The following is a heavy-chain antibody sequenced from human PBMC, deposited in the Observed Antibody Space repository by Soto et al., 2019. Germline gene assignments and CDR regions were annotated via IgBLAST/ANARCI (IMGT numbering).Heavy chain of an antibody. D-gene: IGHD3-22*01. V-gene: IGHV4-59*08. Sequence: PSETLSLTCTVSGGYISSYSWSWIRQPPGKGLEWIGYIYHGGSTYYNPSLKSRVTISVDTSKNQFSLKLSSVTAADTAVYYCARLDDSSGYYFNWFDPWGQGTLVTVSS. J-gene: IGHJ5*02. CDR1: GGYISSYS. CDR3: ARLDDSSGYYFNWFDP. CDR2: IYHGGST.